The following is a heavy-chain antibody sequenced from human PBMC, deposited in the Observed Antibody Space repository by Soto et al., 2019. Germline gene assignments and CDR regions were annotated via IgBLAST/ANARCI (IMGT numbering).Heavy chain of an antibody. V-gene: IGHV4-30-2*01. J-gene: IGHJ3*02. Sequence: PSETPLLTCAIPRASLRSSASSCSYMGQLPVNGLQWIGFIYQSGSTYYNPSLKSRVTMSLDRPKNQFSLKLSSVTAADTAVYYCARELLFYDSDGFSWDDALDIWGQGTMVT. CDR3: ARELLFYDSDGFSWDDALDI. CDR1: RASLRSSASS. D-gene: IGHD3-22*01. CDR2: IYQSGST.